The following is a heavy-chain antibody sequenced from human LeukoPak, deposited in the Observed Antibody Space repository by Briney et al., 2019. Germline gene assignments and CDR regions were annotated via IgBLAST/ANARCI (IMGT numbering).Heavy chain of an antibody. J-gene: IGHJ6*03. CDR2: INGGGGST. CDR1: GFTFSTYG. CDR3: ARDPYSGSYGDYYYYYMDV. Sequence: PGGSLRLSCAASGFTFSTYGMSWVRQALGKGLEWVSAINGGGGSTYYADSVKGRFTISRDNSKNTLYLQMDSLRAEDTAVYYCARDPYSGSYGDYYYYYMDVWGKGTTVTISS. V-gene: IGHV3-23*01. D-gene: IGHD1-26*01.